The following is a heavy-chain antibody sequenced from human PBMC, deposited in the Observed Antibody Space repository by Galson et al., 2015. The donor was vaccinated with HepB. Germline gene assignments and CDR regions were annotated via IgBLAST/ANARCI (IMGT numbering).Heavy chain of an antibody. CDR1: GFTFSSYS. CDR3: ARIPDIRTGYSSSWYPYDAFDI. V-gene: IGHV3-48*04. D-gene: IGHD6-13*01. J-gene: IGHJ3*02. Sequence: SLRLSCAASGFTFSSYSMNWVRQAPGKGLEWVSYISSSSSTIYYADSVKGRFTISRDNAKNSLYLQMNSLRAEDTAVYYCARIPDIRTGYSSSWYPYDAFDIWGQGTMVTVSS. CDR2: ISSSSSTI.